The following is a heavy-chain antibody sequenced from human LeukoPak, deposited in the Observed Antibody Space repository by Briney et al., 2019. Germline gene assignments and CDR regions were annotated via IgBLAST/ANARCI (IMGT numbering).Heavy chain of an antibody. CDR1: GDSISGYY. Sequence: SETLSLTCTVSGDSISGYYWSWIRQPPEKGLEWIGYIYYCGTTNYNPSLNSRVTISVDTSKNEASLKLSSVTAADTAVYYCARSRYNWNYYFDYWGQGTLVTVSS. CDR2: IYYCGTT. J-gene: IGHJ4*02. CDR3: ARSRYNWNYYFDY. D-gene: IGHD1-7*01. V-gene: IGHV4-59*01.